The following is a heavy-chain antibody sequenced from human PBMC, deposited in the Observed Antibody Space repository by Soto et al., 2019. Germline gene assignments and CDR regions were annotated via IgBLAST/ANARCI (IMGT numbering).Heavy chain of an antibody. CDR1: GFTFSSYG. V-gene: IGHV3-33*08. Sequence: GGSLRLSCAASGFTFSSYGMHWVRQAPGKGLEWVAVIWSDGSNKNYADSVKGRFTISRDNSKNTLYLQMNSLRAEDTAVYYCARDREMGYSSSSYYYYYMDVWGKGTTVTVSS. D-gene: IGHD6-6*01. CDR2: IWSDGSNK. CDR3: ARDREMGYSSSSYYYYYMDV. J-gene: IGHJ6*03.